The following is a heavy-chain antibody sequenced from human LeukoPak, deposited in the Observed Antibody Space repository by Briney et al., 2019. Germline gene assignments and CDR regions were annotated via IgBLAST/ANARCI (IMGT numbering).Heavy chain of an antibody. V-gene: IGHV3-30*18. CDR3: AKGPIPIHYYYGMDV. CDR1: GFGFSSYG. J-gene: IGHJ6*02. Sequence: GGSLRLSCAASGFGFSSYGLPWVRQAPGKGLEWVAVISHDGQFKYYADSVRGRFTVSRDNSNNTPYLQMTGLRPEDTAVYYCAKGPIPIHYYYGMDVWGQGTTVAVSS. CDR2: ISHDGQFK.